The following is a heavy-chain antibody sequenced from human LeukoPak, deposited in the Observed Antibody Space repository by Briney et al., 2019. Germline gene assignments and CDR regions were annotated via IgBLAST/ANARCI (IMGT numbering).Heavy chain of an antibody. D-gene: IGHD3-10*01. CDR2: IYSSGST. Sequence: SETLSLTCNVSGGSISSGSNYWGWIRQPPGKTLEWIGSIYSSGSTYYNPSLKSRVIILIDTSKNHFSLTLSSVTAADTAVYYCARSDGYGLVGIWGQGTMITVSS. CDR3: ARSDGYGLVGI. V-gene: IGHV4-39*07. J-gene: IGHJ3*02. CDR1: GGSISSGSNY.